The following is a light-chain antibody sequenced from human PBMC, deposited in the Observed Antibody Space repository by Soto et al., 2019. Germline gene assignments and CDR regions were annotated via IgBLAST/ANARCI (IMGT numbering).Light chain of an antibody. V-gene: IGLV2-8*01. J-gene: IGLJ2*01. Sequence: QSALTQPPSASGSPGQSVTISCTGTSSDVGGYNYVSWYQQHPGKAPKLMIYEVSKRPSGVPDRFSGSKSGNTASLTVSGLQAEDEAVYYCSSFAGSNNGVFGGGTKVTVL. CDR1: SSDVGGYNY. CDR2: EVS. CDR3: SSFAGSNNGV.